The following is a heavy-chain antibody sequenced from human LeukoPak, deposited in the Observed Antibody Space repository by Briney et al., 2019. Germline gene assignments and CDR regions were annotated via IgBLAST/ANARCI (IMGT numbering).Heavy chain of an antibody. CDR1: GGSFSGYY. CDR3: ARLYGDYVGVDY. V-gene: IGHV4-34*01. Sequence: PSETLSLTCAVYGGSFSGYYWSWIRQPPGKGLEWIGEINHSGSTNYNPSLKSRVTISVDTSKNQFSLKLSSVTAADTAVYYCARLYGDYVGVDYWGQGTLVTVSS. J-gene: IGHJ4*02. CDR2: INHSGST. D-gene: IGHD4-17*01.